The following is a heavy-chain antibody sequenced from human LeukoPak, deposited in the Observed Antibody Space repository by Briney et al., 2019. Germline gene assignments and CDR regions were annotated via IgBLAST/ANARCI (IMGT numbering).Heavy chain of an antibody. V-gene: IGHV1-18*01. CDR1: GYTFTSHG. D-gene: IGHD1-7*01. CDR2: ICAHNGNT. Sequence: PSVKVSCNASGYTFTSHGVSWVRQAPGQGLEWMGWICAHNGNTNYAQKLQGRVSMATVTTASTAYMELRSLRSDDTAVYYCEREYTLYNCNSHDAFDIWGQGTMVTVSS. CDR3: EREYTLYNCNSHDAFDI. J-gene: IGHJ3*02.